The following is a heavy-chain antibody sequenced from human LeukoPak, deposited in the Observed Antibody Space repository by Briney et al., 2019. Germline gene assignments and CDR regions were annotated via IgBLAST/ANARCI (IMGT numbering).Heavy chain of an antibody. D-gene: IGHD3-22*01. CDR1: GFTFSSCS. V-gene: IGHV3-21*01. CDR3: ARARYYYDPADY. CDR2: ISSSSSYI. Sequence: GGSLRLSCAASGFTFSSCSMNWVRQAPGKGLEWVSSISSSSSYIYYADSVKGRFTISRDNAKNSLYLQMNSLRAEDTAVYYCARARYYYDPADYWGQGTLVTVSS. J-gene: IGHJ4*02.